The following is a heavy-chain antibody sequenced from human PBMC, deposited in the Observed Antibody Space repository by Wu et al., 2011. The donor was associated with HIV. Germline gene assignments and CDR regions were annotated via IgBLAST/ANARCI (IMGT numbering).Heavy chain of an antibody. D-gene: IGHD1-14*01. CDR2: IFPGDSDT. CDR1: GYSFTTYW. J-gene: IGHJ4*02. Sequence: VQLVQSGAEVKKPGESPKISCKGSGYSFTTYWIGWVRQMPGKGLEWMGIIFPGDSDTTYNPSFQGQVTISADKSSNTAYLQWSSLKASDTAMYYCARGNPRYFDYWGQGTLVTVSS. CDR3: ARGNPRYFDY. V-gene: IGHV5-51*01.